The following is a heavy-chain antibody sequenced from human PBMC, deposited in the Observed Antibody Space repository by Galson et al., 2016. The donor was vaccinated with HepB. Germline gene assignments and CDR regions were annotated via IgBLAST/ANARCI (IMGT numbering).Heavy chain of an antibody. Sequence: SLRLSCAASGFTFSNYGMHWIRQAPGKGLEWVAVMSHDGSHIFYVDSVKGRFSISRDNSKNTLYLQMNSLRAEDTAVYYCARRRGSGSHDYWGQGTLVTVSS. CDR3: ARRRGSGSHDY. V-gene: IGHV3-30*03. D-gene: IGHD3-10*01. CDR1: GFTFSNYG. J-gene: IGHJ4*02. CDR2: MSHDGSHI.